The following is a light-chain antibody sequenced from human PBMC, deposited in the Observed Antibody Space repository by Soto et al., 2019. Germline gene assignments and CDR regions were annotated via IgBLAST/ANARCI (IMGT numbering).Light chain of an antibody. V-gene: IGKV3-20*01. J-gene: IGKJ5*01. Sequence: EVVLTQSPGTLSLSPGERATLSCRASQSVSSDLAWYQQKPGQAPRLLISGASSRATGIPDRFSGSAYGTDFTLTINRLEPEDFALYYCQQYGPSPITFGQGTRLDIK. CDR2: GAS. CDR3: QQYGPSPIT. CDR1: QSVSSD.